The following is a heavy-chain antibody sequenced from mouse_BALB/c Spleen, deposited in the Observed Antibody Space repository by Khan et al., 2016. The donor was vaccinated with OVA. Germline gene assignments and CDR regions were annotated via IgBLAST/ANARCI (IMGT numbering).Heavy chain of an antibody. J-gene: IGHJ3*01. D-gene: IGHD1-1*01. Sequence: EVELVESGGDVVKPGGSLKLSCAASGFTFSTYGMSWVRPTPDKRLEWVATVSTGGHYTYYPYTVKGRFTISRDNAKNTLYLQRNSLKSEDTAMFYCARLAYYYDSEGFAYWGQGTLVTVSA. CDR2: VSTGGHYT. V-gene: IGHV5-6*01. CDR3: ARLAYYYDSEGFAY. CDR1: GFTFSTYG.